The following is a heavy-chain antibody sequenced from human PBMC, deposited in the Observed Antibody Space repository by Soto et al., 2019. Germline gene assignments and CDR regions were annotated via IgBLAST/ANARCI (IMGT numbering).Heavy chain of an antibody. V-gene: IGHV1-69*04. D-gene: IGHD5-12*01. CDR2: VNPILSMS. J-gene: IGHJ4*02. CDR3: ASSYGPGYRGYGY. Sequence: QVQLVQSGAEVKRPGSSVKVSCKASGDTFSFYSINWVRQAPGLGLEWMGRVNPILSMSNYAQRFQGRVTMTADKSTSPPSLELRGLRAADTDVYGCASSYGPGYRGYGYWVQGALVPVSS. CDR1: GDTFSFYS.